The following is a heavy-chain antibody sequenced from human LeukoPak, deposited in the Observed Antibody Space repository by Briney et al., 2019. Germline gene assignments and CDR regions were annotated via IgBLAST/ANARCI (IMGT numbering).Heavy chain of an antibody. CDR3: VRVTAALRVYFDF. J-gene: IGHJ2*01. CDR1: GFTFSSNY. D-gene: IGHD6-13*01. CDR2: IYSGGST. V-gene: IGHV3-66*01. Sequence: GGSLRLSCAGSGFTFSSNYMSWVRQAPGKGLEWVSVIYSGGSTYYADSVKGRFTISRDNSKNTLYLQMKSLRAEDTAVYYCVRVTAALRVYFDFGGRGTLVTVSS.